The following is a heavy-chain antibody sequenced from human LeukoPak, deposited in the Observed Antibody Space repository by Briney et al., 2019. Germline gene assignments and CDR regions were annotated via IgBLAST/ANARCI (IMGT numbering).Heavy chain of an antibody. D-gene: IGHD2-21*02. CDR2: IKQDGSER. CDR3: AKQDSYWDAFDI. CDR1: GFIFSSYW. J-gene: IGHJ3*02. V-gene: IGHV3-7*01. Sequence: GGSLRPSCAASGFIFSSYWMSWVRQSPGKGLEWMANIKQDGSERYYVDSVKGRFTISRDNAKNSLYLQMNSLRAEDTAIYYCAKQDSYWDAFDIWGQGTMVTVSS.